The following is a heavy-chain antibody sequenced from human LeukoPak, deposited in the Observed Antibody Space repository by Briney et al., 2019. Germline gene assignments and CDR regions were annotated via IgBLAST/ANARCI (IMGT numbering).Heavy chain of an antibody. J-gene: IGHJ4*02. CDR2: IYYSGST. CDR3: ARAVYYGSTLDY. CDR1: GGSISSYY. V-gene: IGHV4-59*01. Sequence: AETLSLTCTVSGGSISSYYWSWIRQPPGKGLEWIGYIYYSGSTNYNPSLKSRVTISVDRSKNKFSLKLSSVTAGDTAVYYCARAVYYGSTLDYWGQGTLVTVSS. D-gene: IGHD3-10*01.